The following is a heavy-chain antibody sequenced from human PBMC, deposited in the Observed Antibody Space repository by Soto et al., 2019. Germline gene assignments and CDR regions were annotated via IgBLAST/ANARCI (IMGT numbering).Heavy chain of an antibody. D-gene: IGHD2-15*01. CDR1: GYTFSNFG. V-gene: IGHV1-18*01. J-gene: IGHJ2*01. CDR3: ARCYCSVGSCYTCWHFDL. Sequence: QVQLVQSAAEVKKPGASVKVSCKASGYTFSNFGLSWVRQAPGQGLEWMGWIGPYNGNTDHAQKFQDRVTMTTDTSTNTAYMGLRGLTSDDTAVYYCARCYCSVGSCYTCWHFDLWGRGTLVTVSS. CDR2: IGPYNGNT.